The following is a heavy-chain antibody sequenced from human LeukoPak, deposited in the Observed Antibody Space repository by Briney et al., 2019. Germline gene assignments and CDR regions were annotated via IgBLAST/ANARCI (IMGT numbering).Heavy chain of an antibody. CDR3: ARCRARNWLVYYYYYMDV. CDR2: IIPVFGTA. D-gene: IGHD3-9*01. V-gene: IGHV1-69*13. J-gene: IGHJ6*03. CDR1: GGTFSSYA. Sequence: SVKVSCKASGGTFSSYAISWVRQAPGQGLEWMGGIIPVFGTASYAQKFQGRVTITADESTSTAYMELSSLRFEDTAVYYCARCRARNWLVYYYYYMDVWGKGTTVTISS.